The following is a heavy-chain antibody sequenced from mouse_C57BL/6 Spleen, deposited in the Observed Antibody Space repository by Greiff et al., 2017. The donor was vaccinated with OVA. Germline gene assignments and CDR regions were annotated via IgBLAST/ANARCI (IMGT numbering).Heavy chain of an antibody. CDR2: ISSGSSTI. Sequence: EVHLVESGGGLVKPGGSLKLSCAASGFTFSDYGMHWVRQAPEKGLEWVAYISSGSSTIYYADTVKGRFTISRDNAKNTLFLQMTSLRSEDTAMYYCARVMVTTNYFDYWGQGTTLTVSS. CDR3: ARVMVTTNYFDY. V-gene: IGHV5-17*01. CDR1: GFTFSDYG. D-gene: IGHD2-2*01. J-gene: IGHJ2*01.